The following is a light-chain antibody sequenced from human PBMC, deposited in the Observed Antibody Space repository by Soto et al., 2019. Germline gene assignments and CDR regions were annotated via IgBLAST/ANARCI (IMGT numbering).Light chain of an antibody. Sequence: DLVMTQSPLSLPVTPGEPASISCRSSQSLLHSNGYNYLDWYLQKPGQSPQLLIYLGSNRASGVPDRFSGSGSGTDFTLKISRLEAEDVGVYYCMQALQPPSPLPYTFGQGTKLEIK. J-gene: IGKJ2*01. CDR1: QSLLHSNGYNY. V-gene: IGKV2-28*01. CDR3: MQALQPPSPLPYT. CDR2: LGS.